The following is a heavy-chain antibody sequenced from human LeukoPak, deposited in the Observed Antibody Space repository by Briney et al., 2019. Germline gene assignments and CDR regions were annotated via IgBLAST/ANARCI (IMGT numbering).Heavy chain of an antibody. J-gene: IGHJ4*02. CDR3: ARHGYIQFWLY. CDR1: GVSLSRDTYF. V-gene: IGHV4-39*01. Sequence: SETLSLTCTVSGVSLSRDTYFWGWIRQSPEKGLEWIGSIDSSGTTHYNSSLKSRVVISVDTSRNEVSLNLTSVTSADTAVYYCARHGYIQFWLYWGQGTQVIVSS. CDR2: IDSSGTT. D-gene: IGHD5-18*01.